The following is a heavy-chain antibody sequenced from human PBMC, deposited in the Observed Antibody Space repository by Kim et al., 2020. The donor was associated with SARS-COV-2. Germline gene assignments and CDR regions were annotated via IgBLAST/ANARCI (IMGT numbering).Heavy chain of an antibody. CDR1: GGSISSSSYY. CDR3: ARGSSWNDGYVDY. CDR2: IYYSGSI. J-gene: IGHJ4*02. D-gene: IGHD1-1*01. Sequence: SETLSLTCTVSGGSISSSSYYWAWIRQPPGKGLEWIGSIYYSGSIYYNPSLKSRVTISVDTSKNQFSLKLTSVTAADTAVYFCARGSSWNDGYVDYWGQGTLVTVSS. V-gene: IGHV4-39*01.